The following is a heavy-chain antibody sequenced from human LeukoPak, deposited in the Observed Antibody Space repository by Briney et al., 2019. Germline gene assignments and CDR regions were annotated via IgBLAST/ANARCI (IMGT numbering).Heavy chain of an antibody. CDR3: ARRINYYDSSGYYYVRYFDS. CDR2: INRDGSEK. D-gene: IGHD3-22*01. CDR1: GFTLSSRW. V-gene: IGHV3-7*01. Sequence: GGSLRLSCVVSGFTLSSRWMMWVRQAPGEGLEWMTNINRDGSEKNYVDSVKGRFTISRDNAKNTLYLQMNSLGAEDTAVYYCARRINYYDSSGYYYVRYFDSWGQGTLVAVSS. J-gene: IGHJ4*02.